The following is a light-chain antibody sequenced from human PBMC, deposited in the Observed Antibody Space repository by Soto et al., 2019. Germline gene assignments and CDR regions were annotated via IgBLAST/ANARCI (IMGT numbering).Light chain of an antibody. CDR2: GNS. CDR1: SSNIGAGYD. J-gene: IGLJ3*02. CDR3: QSYDSSLSAL. V-gene: IGLV1-40*01. Sequence: QSVLTQPPSVSGAPGQRVTISCTGSSSNIGAGYDVHWYQQLPGTAPKLLIYGNSNRPSGVPDRFSGSKSGNSASLTITGLQAEEEADYYCQSYDSSLSALFGGGTKLTVL.